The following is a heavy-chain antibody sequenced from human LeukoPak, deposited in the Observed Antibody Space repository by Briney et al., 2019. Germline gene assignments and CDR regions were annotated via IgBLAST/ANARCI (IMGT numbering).Heavy chain of an antibody. J-gene: IGHJ4*02. V-gene: IGHV3-23*01. D-gene: IGHD2-8*01. CDR1: GFTFSGYA. CDR3: AKMVREFYTISYYFDY. Sequence: GGSLRLSCAASGFTFSGYAMNWVRQAPGKGLEWVSGISGSGAGTYYADSVKGRFTISRDNSKNTLYLQMNSLRADDTAVYYCAKMVREFYTISYYFDYWGQGTLVTVSA. CDR2: ISGSGAGT.